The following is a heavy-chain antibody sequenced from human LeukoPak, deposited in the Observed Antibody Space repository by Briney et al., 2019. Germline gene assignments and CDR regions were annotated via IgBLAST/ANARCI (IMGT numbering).Heavy chain of an antibody. D-gene: IGHD2-21*02. CDR3: ARVVKAYCGGDCFYFDY. CDR1: GGSISSYY. J-gene: IGHJ4*02. CDR2: IYYSGST. Sequence: SETLSLTCTVSGGSISSYYWSWIRQPPGKGLEWIGYIYYSGSTNYNPSLKSRVTISVDTSKNQFSLKLSSVTAADTAVYYCARVVKAYCGGDCFYFDYWGQGTLVTVSS. V-gene: IGHV4-59*01.